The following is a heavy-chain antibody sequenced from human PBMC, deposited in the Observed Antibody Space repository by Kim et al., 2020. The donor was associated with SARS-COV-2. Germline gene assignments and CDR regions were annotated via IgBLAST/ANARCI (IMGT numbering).Heavy chain of an antibody. CDR2: IYYSGST. CDR1: GGSISSYY. CDR3: ARSHTRPIFGVVTPFDY. Sequence: SETLSLTCAVSGGSISSYYWSWIRQPPGKGLEWIGYIYYSGSTNYNPSLKIRVTISVDTSKNQFSLKLSSVTAADTAGYYCARSHTRPIFGVVTPFDYWG. J-gene: IGHJ4*01. D-gene: IGHD3-3*01. V-gene: IGHV4-59*08.